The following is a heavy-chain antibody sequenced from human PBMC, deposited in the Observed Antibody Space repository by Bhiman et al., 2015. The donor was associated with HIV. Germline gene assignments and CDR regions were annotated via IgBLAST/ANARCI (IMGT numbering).Heavy chain of an antibody. V-gene: IGHV3-30*03. D-gene: IGHD2/OR15-2a*01. CDR2: VTYDGTTK. CDR3: SRDPLGAQYSAI. CDR1: GFSFSSYG. J-gene: IGHJ3*02. Sequence: QVQLVESGGGVVQPGRSLRLSCAASGFSFSSYGMHWVRQAPGKGLAWVAVVTYDGTTKYYADSVKGRFTISRDNSKNTLYLQMNSLRPEDTAVYYCSRDPLGAQYSAIWGQGTMVTVSS.